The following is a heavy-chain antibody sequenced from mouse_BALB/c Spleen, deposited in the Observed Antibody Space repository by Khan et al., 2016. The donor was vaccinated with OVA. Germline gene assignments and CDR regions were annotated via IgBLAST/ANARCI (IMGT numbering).Heavy chain of an antibody. J-gene: IGHJ2*01. CDR1: GFTFSSYG. D-gene: IGHD1-1*01. CDR2: ISGDSNTI. CDR3: ATSYFYGYYFDY. Sequence: EVELVESGGGLVQPGGSRKLSCAASGFTFSSYGMHWVRQAPEKGLEWIAYISGDSNTIYYADTVKGRFTISRDNSKNTLFLQMTSLMSEDTARYYGATSYFYGYYFDYWGPGTPLTVSS. V-gene: IGHV5-17*02.